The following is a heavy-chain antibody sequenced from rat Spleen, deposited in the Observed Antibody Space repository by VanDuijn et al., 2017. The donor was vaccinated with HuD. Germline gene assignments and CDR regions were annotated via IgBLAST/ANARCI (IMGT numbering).Heavy chain of an antibody. D-gene: IGHD1-11*01. CDR3: TTLRGVFDY. J-gene: IGHJ2*01. CDR2: INSAGNT. CDR1: DHSITNGYR. V-gene: IGHV3-3*01. Sequence: EVQLQESGPGLVKPSQSLSLTCSVTDHSITNGYRWNWIRKFPGNKLEWMGYINSAGNTLYNPSHKSRISITRDTSKNQFFLQVNSVTTEDTATYYGTTLRGVFDYWGQGVMVTVSS.